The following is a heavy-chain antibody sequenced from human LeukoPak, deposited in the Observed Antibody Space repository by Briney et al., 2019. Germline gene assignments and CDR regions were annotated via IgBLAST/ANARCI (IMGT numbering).Heavy chain of an antibody. J-gene: IGHJ4*02. Sequence: ASVKVSCKASGYTFTSYNIHWVRQAPGQGLEWMGISNPSGGSTKNAQRFQGRVTMTSDTSTSTVYLELSSLRSEDTAVYYCTREAGYGDFDYWSQGTLVTVSS. CDR3: TREAGYGDFDY. V-gene: IGHV1-46*01. CDR2: SNPSGGST. D-gene: IGHD4-17*01. CDR1: GYTFTSYN.